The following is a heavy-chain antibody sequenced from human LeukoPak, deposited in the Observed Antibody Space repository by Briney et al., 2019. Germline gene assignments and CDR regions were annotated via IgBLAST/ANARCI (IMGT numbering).Heavy chain of an antibody. V-gene: IGHV3-48*04. J-gene: IGHJ6*03. CDR3: ARVLRYCSGGNCYSGGLGYMDV. CDR2: ISRSGSTK. CDR1: GFTFSSYA. Sequence: GGSLRLSCAASGFTFSSYAMSWVRQAPGKGLEWVSSISRSGSTKYYADSVKGRFTISRDNAKNSLFLQMNSLRAEDTAVYYCARVLRYCSGGNCYSGGLGYMDVWGKGTTVTISS. D-gene: IGHD2-15*01.